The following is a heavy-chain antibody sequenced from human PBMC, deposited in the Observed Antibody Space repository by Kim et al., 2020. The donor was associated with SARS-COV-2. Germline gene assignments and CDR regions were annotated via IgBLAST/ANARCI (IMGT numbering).Heavy chain of an antibody. CDR3: ARAPLSGSFLDY. D-gene: IGHD1-26*01. J-gene: IGHJ4*02. Sequence: GGSLRLSCAASGFTFSSYAMHWVRQAPGKGLEWVAVISYDGSNKYYADSVKGRFTISRDNSKNTLYLQMNSLRAEDTAVYYCARAPLSGSFLDYWGQGTLVTVSS. V-gene: IGHV3-30*04. CDR1: GFTFSSYA. CDR2: ISYDGSNK.